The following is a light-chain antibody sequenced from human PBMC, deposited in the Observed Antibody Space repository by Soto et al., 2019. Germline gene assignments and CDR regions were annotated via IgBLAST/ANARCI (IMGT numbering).Light chain of an antibody. CDR1: DSVVGGYNY. CDR3: SSYTSSSTYVL. J-gene: IGLJ2*01. CDR2: DVS. Sequence: QSALTQPASVSGSPGQSITISCTGTDSVVGGYNYVSWYQQHPGKAPKLMIFDVSNRPSGVSNRFSGSKSGNTASLTISGLHAEDDADYYSSSYTSSSTYVLFGGGTKLTVL. V-gene: IGLV2-14*01.